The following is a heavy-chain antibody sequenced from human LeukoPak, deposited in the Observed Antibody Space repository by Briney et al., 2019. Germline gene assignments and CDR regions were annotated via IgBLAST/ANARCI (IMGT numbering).Heavy chain of an antibody. J-gene: IGHJ4*02. CDR2: SGTTGNT. V-gene: IGHV3-23*01. D-gene: IGHD3-3*01. Sequence: GGSLRLSCVVSGFTPSSYAMSWVRQAPGKGLEWVSASGTTGNTYYADSVKGRFTIARDNSKNTLYLEMSSLRAEDTAVYYCAGGSSDSFGGYWGQGTLVTVSS. CDR1: GFTPSSYA. CDR3: AGGSSDSFGGY.